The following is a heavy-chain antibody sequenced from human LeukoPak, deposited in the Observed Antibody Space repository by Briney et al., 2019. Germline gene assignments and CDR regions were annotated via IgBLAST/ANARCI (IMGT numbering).Heavy chain of an antibody. Sequence: GGSLRLSCAASGFDFSDYYMSWLRQAPGKGLEWISNIKTTDLTTDYADSVKGRFTIYRDNAKNSLFLRMQSLEAADASVYYCARLTVRATTYAVGNWFDPWGQGTLVTVSS. V-gene: IGHV3-11*04. CDR1: GFDFSDYY. CDR3: ARLTVRATTYAVGNWFDP. D-gene: IGHD1-26*01. CDR2: IKTTDLTT. J-gene: IGHJ5*02.